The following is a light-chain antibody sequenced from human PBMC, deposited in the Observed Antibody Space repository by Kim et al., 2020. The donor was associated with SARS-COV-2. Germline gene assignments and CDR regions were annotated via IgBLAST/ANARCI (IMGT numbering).Light chain of an antibody. Sequence: SYELTQPPSVSVAPGKTARITCGGNNIGSKSVHWYQQKPGQAPVLVIYYDSDRPSGIPERFSGSNSGNTATLTISRVEAGDEADYYCQVWVSSSDQGVFGGGTQLTVL. V-gene: IGLV3-21*04. CDR2: YDS. CDR1: NIGSKS. CDR3: QVWVSSSDQGV. J-gene: IGLJ2*01.